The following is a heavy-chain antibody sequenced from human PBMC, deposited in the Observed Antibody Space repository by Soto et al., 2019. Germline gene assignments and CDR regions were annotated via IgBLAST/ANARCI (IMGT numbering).Heavy chain of an antibody. Sequence: PSETLSLTCSVSGGSISGSYWSWIRQSPGKGLEWLGYVYYTGSTNYSLSLRSRVSISVDTSKNEFSLRLSSVTAADTAVYFCARSVAVPGAHIDYWGQGTQVTVSS. J-gene: IGHJ4*02. CDR1: GGSISGSY. D-gene: IGHD6-19*01. V-gene: IGHV4-59*01. CDR3: ARSVAVPGAHIDY. CDR2: VYYTGST.